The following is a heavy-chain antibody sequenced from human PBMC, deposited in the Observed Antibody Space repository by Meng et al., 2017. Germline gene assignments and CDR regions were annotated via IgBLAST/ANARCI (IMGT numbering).Heavy chain of an antibody. CDR1: GGTFSSYA. CDR3: ARDKRPSSSWYGNWFDP. J-gene: IGHJ5*02. D-gene: IGHD6-13*01. V-gene: IGHV1-69*06. CDR2: IIPIFGTA. Sequence: QVQVVQSGGEVEKPGSSVKVSCKASGGTFSSYAISWVRQAPGQGLEWMGGIIPIFGTANYAQKFQGRVTITADKSTSTAYMELSSLRSEDTAVYYCARDKRPSSSWYGNWFDPWGQGTLVIVSS.